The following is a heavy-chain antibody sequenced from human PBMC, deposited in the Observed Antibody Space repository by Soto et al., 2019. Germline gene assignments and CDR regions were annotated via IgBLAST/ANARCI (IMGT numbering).Heavy chain of an antibody. CDR1: GAFISSGAFY. V-gene: IGHV4-39*01. J-gene: IGHJ4*02. CDR3: RRGDFPSVFDY. Sequence: QLQMQESGPGLLKPSETLSLTCSVSGAFISSGAFYWGWFRQPPGKGLEWIGSLSHSGRTFYNSLLMCGVEMSVDTFQFSLSLNPVPAVDTAIYYRRRGDFPSVFDYWVRGSLVCVSS. CDR2: LSHSGRT.